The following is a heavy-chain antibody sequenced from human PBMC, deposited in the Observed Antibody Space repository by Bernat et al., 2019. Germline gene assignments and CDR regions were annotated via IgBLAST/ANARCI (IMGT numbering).Heavy chain of an antibody. V-gene: IGHV4-4*02. CDR2: IYHSGST. Sequence: QVQLQESGPGLVKPSGTLSLTCAVSGGSISSSNWWSWVRQPPGKGLEWIGEIYHSGSTNYNPSLKRRVTISVDKSKNQFSLKLSSVTAADTAVYYCARAGYCSGGGCYTDNDWFDPWGQGTLVTVSS. J-gene: IGHJ5*02. CDR3: ARAGYCSGGGCYTDNDWFDP. D-gene: IGHD2-15*01. CDR1: GGSISSSNW.